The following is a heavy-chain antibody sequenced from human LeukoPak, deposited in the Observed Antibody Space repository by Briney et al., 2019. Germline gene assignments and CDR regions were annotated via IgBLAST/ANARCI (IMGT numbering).Heavy chain of an antibody. Sequence: SETLSLTCTVSGYSISSGYYWGWIRQPPGKGLEWIGSIYHSGSTYYNPSLKSRVTISVDTSKNQFSLKLSSVTAADTAVYYCAREPPITMVRGVTLDLDYWGQGTLVTVSS. CDR3: AREPPITMVRGVTLDLDY. CDR1: GYSISSGYY. J-gene: IGHJ4*02. V-gene: IGHV4-38-2*02. D-gene: IGHD3-10*01. CDR2: IYHSGST.